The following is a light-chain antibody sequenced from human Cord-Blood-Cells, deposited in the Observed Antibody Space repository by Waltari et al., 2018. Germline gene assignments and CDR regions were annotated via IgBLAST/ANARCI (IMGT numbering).Light chain of an antibody. CDR1: TGSVTSGYY. Sequence: QTVVTQEPSLTVSPGGTVTLTCSSSTGSVTSGYYPNWFQQKPGQAPSALIYSTSNKPSWTPARFSGSLLGGKAALTLSGVQPEDEAEYYCLLYYGGASWVFGGGTKLTVL. CDR3: LLYYGGASWV. V-gene: IGLV7-43*01. J-gene: IGLJ3*02. CDR2: STS.